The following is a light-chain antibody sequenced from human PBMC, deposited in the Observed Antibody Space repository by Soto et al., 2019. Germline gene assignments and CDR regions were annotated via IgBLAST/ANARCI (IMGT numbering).Light chain of an antibody. CDR3: CSYAGRYIVV. J-gene: IGLJ2*01. V-gene: IGLV2-11*01. CDR1: SSDVGGYTY. Sequence: QSALTQPRSVSGSPGHSDAISCTGTSSDVGGYTYVAWYRQYPGKAPKLMLYDVSKRPSGVPDRFSGSKSGNTASLTISGLQAEDEADYYCCSYAGRYIVVFGGGTKLTVL. CDR2: DVS.